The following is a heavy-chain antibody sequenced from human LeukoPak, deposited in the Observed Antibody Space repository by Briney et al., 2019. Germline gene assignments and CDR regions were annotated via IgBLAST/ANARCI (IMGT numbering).Heavy chain of an antibody. CDR3: ARDNYDSSGFT. CDR1: GFTVSNTY. Sequence: GGSLRLPCAASGFTVSNTYMSWVRQAPGKGLEWVSIIYSGGGTRYADSVKGRFTISRDNSRNTLYLQMNSLRAEDTALYYCARDNYDSSGFTWDQGTLVTVSS. D-gene: IGHD3-22*01. J-gene: IGHJ4*02. CDR2: IYSGGGT. V-gene: IGHV3-53*01.